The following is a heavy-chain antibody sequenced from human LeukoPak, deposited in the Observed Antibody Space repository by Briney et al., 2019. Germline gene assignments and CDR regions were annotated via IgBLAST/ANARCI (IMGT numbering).Heavy chain of an antibody. V-gene: IGHV3-48*03. CDR1: EFTFSTYE. D-gene: IGHD7-27*01. CDR2: ISTSGSTV. Sequence: GGSLRLSCAASEFTFSTYEFNWVRQAPGKGLEWVPYISTSGSTVFYSDSVKGRFTISRDNAKNSLFLQLNSLRDEDTAVYYCARVGTPGTNNWFDPWGQGTLVTVSS. J-gene: IGHJ5*02. CDR3: ARVGTPGTNNWFDP.